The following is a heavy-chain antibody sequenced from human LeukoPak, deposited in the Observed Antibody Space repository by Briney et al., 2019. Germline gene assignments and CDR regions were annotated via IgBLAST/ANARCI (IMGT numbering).Heavy chain of an antibody. J-gene: IGHJ6*04. CDR1: GGTFSSYA. V-gene: IGHV1-69*06. CDR3: AGLDCSSTSCYAFSRIYYYYGMDV. Sequence: SVKVSCKASGGTFSSYAISWVRQAPGQGLEWMGGIIPIFGTANYAQKFQGRVTITADKSTSTAYMELSSLRSEDTAVYYCAGLDCSSTSCYAFSRIYYYYGMDVWGKGTTVTVSS. CDR2: IIPIFGTA. D-gene: IGHD2-2*01.